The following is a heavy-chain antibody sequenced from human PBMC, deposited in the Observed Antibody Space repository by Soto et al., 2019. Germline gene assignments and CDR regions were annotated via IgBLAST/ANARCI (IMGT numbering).Heavy chain of an antibody. Sequence: QVQLVESGGGVVQPGRSLRLSCAASGFTFSSYAMHCVRQAPGKGLEWVAVISYDGSNKYYADSVKGRFTISRDNSKNTLYLQMNSLRTEDTAVYYCARTLWRDDYNWGYFDLWGRGTLVTVSS. CDR3: ARTLWRDDYNWGYFDL. CDR1: GFTFSSYA. J-gene: IGHJ2*01. D-gene: IGHD4-4*01. CDR2: ISYDGSNK. V-gene: IGHV3-30-3*01.